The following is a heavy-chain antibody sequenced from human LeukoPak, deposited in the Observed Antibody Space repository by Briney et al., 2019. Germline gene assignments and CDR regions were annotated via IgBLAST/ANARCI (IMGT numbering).Heavy chain of an antibody. Sequence: SETLSLTCTVSGGSISSYYWSWIRQPPGKGLEWIGYIYYGGSTNYNPSLKSRVTISVDTSKNQFSLKLSSVTAADTAVYYCARLGWSYYDFWSGYYYQLWGQGTLVTVSS. CDR1: GGSISSYY. CDR2: IYYGGST. CDR3: ARLGWSYYDFWSGYYYQL. D-gene: IGHD3-3*01. V-gene: IGHV4-59*08. J-gene: IGHJ4*02.